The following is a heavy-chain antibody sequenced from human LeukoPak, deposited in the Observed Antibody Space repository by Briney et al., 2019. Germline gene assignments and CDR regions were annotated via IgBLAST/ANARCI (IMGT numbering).Heavy chain of an antibody. Sequence: SETLSLTCTVSGGSISSYYWNWIRQPRGKGLEWIGYIYYSGSTNYNPSLKSRVTTLVDTSKNQFSLRLSSVTAADTAVYYCAREYSSSSGRRAFDFWGQGTMVTVSS. V-gene: IGHV4-59*08. D-gene: IGHD6-6*01. CDR3: AREYSSSSGRRAFDF. J-gene: IGHJ3*01. CDR1: GGSISSYY. CDR2: IYYSGST.